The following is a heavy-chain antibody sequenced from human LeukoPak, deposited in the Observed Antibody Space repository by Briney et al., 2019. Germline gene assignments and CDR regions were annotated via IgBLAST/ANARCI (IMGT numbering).Heavy chain of an antibody. D-gene: IGHD6-6*01. CDR2: ISGSGGST. Sequence: GGSLRLSCAASGFTFSSYAMSWVRQAPGKGLEWVSAISGSGGSTYYADSVKGRFTISRDNSKNTLYLQMNSLRAEDTAVYYCAKRSIAARRNYYYMDVRGKGTTVTVSS. J-gene: IGHJ6*03. V-gene: IGHV3-23*01. CDR3: AKRSIAARRNYYYMDV. CDR1: GFTFSSYA.